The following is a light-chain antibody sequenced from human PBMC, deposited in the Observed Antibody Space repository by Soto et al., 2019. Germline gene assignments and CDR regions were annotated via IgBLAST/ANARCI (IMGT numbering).Light chain of an antibody. Sequence: PGERATLSCRASQSVSSYLAWYQQNPGQAPRLLIYSASTRATGIPARFSGSGSGTEFTLTISSLQSEDFAVYYCQQYHDWPPYTFGQGTKVDIK. CDR3: QQYHDWPPYT. V-gene: IGKV3-15*01. CDR2: SAS. J-gene: IGKJ2*01. CDR1: QSVSSY.